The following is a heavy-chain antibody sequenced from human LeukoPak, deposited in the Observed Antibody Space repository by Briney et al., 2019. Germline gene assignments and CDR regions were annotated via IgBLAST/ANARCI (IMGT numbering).Heavy chain of an antibody. CDR2: IYSGGST. D-gene: IGHD1-26*01. Sequence: GGSLRLSCAASEFSVGSNYMTWVRQAPGKGLEWVSLIYSGGSTYYADSVKGRFTISRDNSKNTLYLQMNSLRAEDTAVYYCARARVGAIGVNDYWGQGTLVTVSS. V-gene: IGHV3-66*01. J-gene: IGHJ4*02. CDR3: ARARVGAIGVNDY. CDR1: EFSVGSNY.